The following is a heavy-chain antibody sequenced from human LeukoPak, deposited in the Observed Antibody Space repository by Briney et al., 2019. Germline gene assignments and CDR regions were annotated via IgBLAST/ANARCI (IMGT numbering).Heavy chain of an antibody. CDR3: ARAPPWFGDKHYGLDV. CDR1: GFTLSTHG. CDR2: ISSRDTTT. Sequence: GGSLRLSFAGEGFTLSTHGMSWVRQAPGKGLEWVSSISSRDTTTNYADSVKGRFTISRDGSKNTLYLHLNSLRAEDTAVYYCARAPPWFGDKHYGLDVWGQGTTVTVSS. V-gene: IGHV3-23*01. D-gene: IGHD3-10*01. J-gene: IGHJ6*02.